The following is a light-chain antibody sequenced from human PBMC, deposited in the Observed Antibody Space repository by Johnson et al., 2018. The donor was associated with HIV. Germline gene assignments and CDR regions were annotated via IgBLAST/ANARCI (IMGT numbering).Light chain of an antibody. CDR2: ENN. Sequence: QSVLTQPPSVSAAPGQKVTISCSGSSCDIANNYVSWHQHLPGTAPKLLIYENNKRPSGIPDRFSGSKSGTSATLGITGLQTGDEADYYCGTWDSSLSAGVFGTGTTVIVL. J-gene: IGLJ1*01. V-gene: IGLV1-51*01. CDR1: SCDIANNY. CDR3: GTWDSSLSAGV.